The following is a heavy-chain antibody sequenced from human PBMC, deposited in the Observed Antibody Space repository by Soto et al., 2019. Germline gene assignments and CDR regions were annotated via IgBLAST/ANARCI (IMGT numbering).Heavy chain of an antibody. CDR3: ARDRIEAAGTPRFNYYYGMDV. V-gene: IGHV3-53*01. CDR1: GFTVSSTY. Sequence: LRLSCAASGFTVSSTYMTWVRQAPGKGLEWVSVIYGGLTTSCADSVKGRFTISRDNSKNTVFLQMNSLRGEDTAVYYCARDRIEAAGTPRFNYYYGMDVWGQGTTVTVSS. CDR2: IYGGLTT. D-gene: IGHD6-13*01. J-gene: IGHJ6*02.